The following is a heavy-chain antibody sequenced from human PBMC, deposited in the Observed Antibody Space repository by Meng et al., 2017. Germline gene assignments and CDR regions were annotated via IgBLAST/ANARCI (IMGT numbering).Heavy chain of an antibody. CDR3: ARGRSGTWPWYFDL. CDR1: GGAFSGYY. Sequence: QVLLQLWGMGLLTHSQPPALTCAVYGGAFSGYYWSWIRQPPGKGLEWIGEINHSGSTNYNPSLKSRVTISVDTSKNQFSLKLSSVTAADTAVYYCARGRSGTWPWYFDLWGRGTLVTVSS. CDR2: INHSGST. D-gene: IGHD1-1*01. V-gene: IGHV4-34*01. J-gene: IGHJ2*01.